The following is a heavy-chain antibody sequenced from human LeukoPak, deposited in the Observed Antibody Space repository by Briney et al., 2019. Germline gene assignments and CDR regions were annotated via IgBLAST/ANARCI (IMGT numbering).Heavy chain of an antibody. J-gene: IGHJ4*02. CDR1: GYTFTDYY. D-gene: IGHD6-19*01. V-gene: IGHV1-2*02. CDR2: INPNSGGT. Sequence: ASVKVSGKASGYTFTDYYIHWVRQAPGQGLEWMGWINPNSGGTNYAQKFQGRVTMTRDTSISTTYMELSRLTCDDTAVYYCSRGQGSDLIEYWGQGTLVTVSS. CDR3: SRGQGSDLIEY.